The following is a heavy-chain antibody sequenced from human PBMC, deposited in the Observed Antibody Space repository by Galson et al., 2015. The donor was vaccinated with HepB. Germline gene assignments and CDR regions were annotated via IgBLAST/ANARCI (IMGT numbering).Heavy chain of an antibody. D-gene: IGHD3-10*01. Sequence: LRLSCTASGITFSTYSMNWVRQAPGQGPEWVSSISSSSSYIYYTYSETGRFTISRDNAKRSLYLQMNSLTAEDTAVYFCASVAITLGRGGLHTRSYFGYWGQGTLVTVSS. CDR2: ISSSSSYI. V-gene: IGHV3-21*01. CDR1: GITFSTYS. J-gene: IGHJ4*02. CDR3: ASVAITLGRGGLHTRSYFGY.